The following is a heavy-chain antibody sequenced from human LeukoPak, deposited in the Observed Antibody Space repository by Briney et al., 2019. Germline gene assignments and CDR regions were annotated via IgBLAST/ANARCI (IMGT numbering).Heavy chain of an antibody. CDR2: IWCDGCNK. J-gene: IGHJ6*04. D-gene: IGHD3-16*01. V-gene: IGHV3-33*01. CDR1: RFTFSSYG. CDR3: ARVPMTRAFGVDYYYGMDV. Sequence: GRYLRLYGAASRFTFSSYGMHWVRQPEGKGLEGEAVIWCDGCNKYHADSVTGRFTISRDNSKNTLYLQMNSLRAEDTAVYYCARVPMTRAFGVDYYYGMDVWGKGTTVTVSS.